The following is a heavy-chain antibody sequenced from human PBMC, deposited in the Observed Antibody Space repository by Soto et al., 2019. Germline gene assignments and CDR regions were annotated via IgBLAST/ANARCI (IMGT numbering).Heavy chain of an antibody. D-gene: IGHD4-17*01. CDR1: GGSIGSYH. V-gene: IGHV4-59*01. CDR2: VYYTGTT. J-gene: IGHJ4*02. Sequence: SETLSLTCTVSGGSIGSYHWSWVRQPPGKGLEWIASVYYTGTTNYNPSLGSRVTISIDAPENQISLKLTSVTAPDTAFYYCARDTVLTGMFDFWGQGTLVTVSS. CDR3: ARDTVLTGMFDF.